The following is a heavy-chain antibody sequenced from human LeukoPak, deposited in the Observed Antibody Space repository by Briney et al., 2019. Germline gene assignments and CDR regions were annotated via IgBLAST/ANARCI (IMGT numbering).Heavy chain of an antibody. CDR1: GFTFSDYY. D-gene: IGHD3-16*01. J-gene: IGHJ4*02. V-gene: IGHV3-11*06. CDR2: ISSSSLYT. Sequence: PGGSLRLSCAASGFTFSDYYMTWIRQAPGKGLEWVSDISSSSLYTNYADSVKGRFTISRDNAKNSLYLQINSPRAEDTAVYYCARARGGCPDFWGQGTLVTVSS. CDR3: ARARGGCPDF.